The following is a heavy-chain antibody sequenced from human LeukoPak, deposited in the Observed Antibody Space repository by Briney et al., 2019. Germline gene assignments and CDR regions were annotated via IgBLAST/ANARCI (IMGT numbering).Heavy chain of an antibody. CDR2: FDPEDGET. Sequence: GASVKVSCKASGYTFTGYYMHWVRQAPGKGLEWMGGFDPEDGETIYAQKFQGRVTMTEDTSTDTAYMELSSLRSEDTAVYYCATENIAAAVGSAFDIWGQGTMVTVSS. J-gene: IGHJ3*02. CDR1: GYTFTGYY. V-gene: IGHV1-24*01. CDR3: ATENIAAAVGSAFDI. D-gene: IGHD6-13*01.